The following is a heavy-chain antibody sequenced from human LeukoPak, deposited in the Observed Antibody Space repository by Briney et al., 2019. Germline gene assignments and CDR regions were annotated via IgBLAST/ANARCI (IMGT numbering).Heavy chain of an antibody. CDR1: GYTFTSYG. D-gene: IGHD3-22*01. Sequence: ASVKVSCKASGYTFTSYGISWVRQAPGQGLEWMGWISAYNGNTNYAQKLQGRVTMTTDTSTSTAYMELRSLRSDDTAVCYCAREGSSGYYFGYYYYGMDVWGQGTTVTVSS. V-gene: IGHV1-18*01. CDR2: ISAYNGNT. CDR3: AREGSSGYYFGYYYYGMDV. J-gene: IGHJ6*02.